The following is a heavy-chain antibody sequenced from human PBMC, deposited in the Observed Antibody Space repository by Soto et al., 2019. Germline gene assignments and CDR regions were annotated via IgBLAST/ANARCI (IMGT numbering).Heavy chain of an antibody. CDR2: IYYSGST. V-gene: IGHV4-59*01. CDR3: ARERSWSYAGY. Sequence: QVQLQESGPGLVKPSETLSLTCTVSGGSISSYYWSWIRQPPGKGLEWIGYIYYSGSTNYNPSLKSRVTISVDTSKNPVSLKLSSVTAADTAVYYCARERSWSYAGYWGQGTLVTVSS. CDR1: GGSISSYY. D-gene: IGHD1-26*01. J-gene: IGHJ4*02.